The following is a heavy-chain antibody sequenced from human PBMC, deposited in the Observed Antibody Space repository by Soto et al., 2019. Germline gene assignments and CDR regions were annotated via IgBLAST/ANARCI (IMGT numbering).Heavy chain of an antibody. D-gene: IGHD6-6*01. J-gene: IGHJ5*02. Sequence: ASVKVSCKASGYTLTSYDINWVRQATGQGLEWMGWMNPNSGNTGYAQKFQGRVTMTRNTSISTAYMELSSLRSEDTAVYYCARGRAYSSSPPKRRNWFDPWGQGTLVTVSS. CDR3: ARGRAYSSSPPKRRNWFDP. CDR1: GYTLTSYD. V-gene: IGHV1-8*01. CDR2: MNPNSGNT.